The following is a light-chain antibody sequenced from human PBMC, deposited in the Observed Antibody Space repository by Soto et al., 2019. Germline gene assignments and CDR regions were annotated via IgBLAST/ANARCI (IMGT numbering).Light chain of an antibody. CDR1: QSVSSN. CDR3: QQYNNWPQT. CDR2: GAS. Sequence: EIVMTQSPATLSVSPGERATLSCRGSQSVSSNLAWYQQKPGQAPRLLIYGASTRATGIPARFSGSGSGTAFTLTISSLQSEDFAVYYCQQYNNWPQTFGQGTKLEIK. J-gene: IGKJ2*01. V-gene: IGKV3-15*01.